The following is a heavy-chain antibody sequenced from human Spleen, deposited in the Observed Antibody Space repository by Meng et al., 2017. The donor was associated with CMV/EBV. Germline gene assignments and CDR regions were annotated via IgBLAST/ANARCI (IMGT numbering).Heavy chain of an antibody. CDR3: ARGSVTAACTLWFDL. Sequence: GESLKISCAASGFTFSTYSMNWVRQAPGKGLEWVSYISSSSTYIYYADSVKGRFTISRDNAKNSLYLQMNSLRAEDTAVYYCARGSVTAACTLWFDLWGHGTLVTVSS. J-gene: IGHJ5*02. V-gene: IGHV3-21*01. D-gene: IGHD6-13*01. CDR1: GFTFSTYS. CDR2: ISSSSTYI.